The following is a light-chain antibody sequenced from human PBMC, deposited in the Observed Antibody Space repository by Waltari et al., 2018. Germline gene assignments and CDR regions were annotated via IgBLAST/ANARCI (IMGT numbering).Light chain of an antibody. J-gene: IGLJ3*02. V-gene: IGLV2-14*01. CDR3: TSYITTRGDWV. Sequence: QSALTQPASVSGSPGQSITISCTGTSSDVGGYNLVSWPQQHPGKAPKIIIYEVSNRPSGVSNRFSGSKSGNTASLTISGLQAEDEADYYCTSYITTRGDWVFGGGTKLTVL. CDR1: SSDVGGYNL. CDR2: EVS.